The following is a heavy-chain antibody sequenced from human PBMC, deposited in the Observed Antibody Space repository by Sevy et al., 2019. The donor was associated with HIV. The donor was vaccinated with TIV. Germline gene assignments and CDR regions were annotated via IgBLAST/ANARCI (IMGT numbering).Heavy chain of an antibody. CDR3: AKDQVSAAAGMDFDY. CDR1: GFTFSSYA. Sequence: GGSLRLSCAASGFTFSSYAMSWVRQAPGKGLEWVSDISGSGGSTYYADSVEGRFTISRDNAKNTLYLQMNRLRAEDTAVYYCAKDQVSAAAGMDFDYWGQGTLVTVSS. J-gene: IGHJ4*02. CDR2: ISGSGGST. D-gene: IGHD6-13*01. V-gene: IGHV3-23*01.